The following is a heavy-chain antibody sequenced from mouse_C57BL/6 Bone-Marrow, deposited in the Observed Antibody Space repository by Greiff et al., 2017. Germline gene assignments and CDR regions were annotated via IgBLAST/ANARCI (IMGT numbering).Heavy chain of an antibody. CDR2: IYPRSGNA. Sequence: IQLQQSGAELARPGASVKLSCKASGYTFTSYGVSWVKQRTGQGLEWIGEIYPRSGNAYSNGKFKGKATLTADKSSSTAYMELRSLTSEDSAVYFCARVYGSSPDHWGQGTTLTVSS. D-gene: IGHD1-1*01. V-gene: IGHV1-81*01. CDR1: GYTFTSYG. J-gene: IGHJ2*01. CDR3: ARVYGSSPDH.